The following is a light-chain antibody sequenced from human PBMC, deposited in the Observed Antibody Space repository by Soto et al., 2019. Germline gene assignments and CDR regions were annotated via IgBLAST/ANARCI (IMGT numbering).Light chain of an antibody. J-gene: IGKJ5*01. Sequence: EIVLTQSPGTLSLSPGERATLSCRASESVSSVYLAWYQHKPGQAPRLLIFGASSRATAIPDRFSGSGSGTDFTLTISRLEPEDFAVYYCQHYGGSFTFGEGTRLEI. CDR1: ESVSSVY. CDR2: GAS. CDR3: QHYGGSFT. V-gene: IGKV3-20*01.